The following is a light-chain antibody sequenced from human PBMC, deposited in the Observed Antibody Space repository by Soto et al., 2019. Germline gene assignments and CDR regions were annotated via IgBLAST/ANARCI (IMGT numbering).Light chain of an antibody. Sequence: DIQMTQSPSSLSASVGDRVTIICRASQNLRNTLNWYQYKPGRAPKRLIYAASHLESGVPSRFSGSGSGTELTLTINSLQPEDFATCYCQESHTTLMSTFGRGTQVD. J-gene: IGKJ3*01. CDR1: QNLRNT. V-gene: IGKV1-39*01. CDR2: AAS. CDR3: QESHTTLMST.